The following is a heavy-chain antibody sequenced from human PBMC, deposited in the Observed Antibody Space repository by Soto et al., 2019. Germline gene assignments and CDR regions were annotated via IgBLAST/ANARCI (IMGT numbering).Heavy chain of an antibody. CDR1: GGSISSGDYY. V-gene: IGHV4-30-4*01. D-gene: IGHD3-10*01. CDR2: IYYSGST. CDR3: ARDEITMVRGVITKGYYYGMDV. J-gene: IGHJ6*02. Sequence: SSETLSLTCTVSGGSISSGDYYWSWIRQPPGKGLEWIGYIYYSGSTYYNPSLKSRVTISVDTSKNQFSLKLSSVTAADTAVYYCARDEITMVRGVITKGYYYGMDVWGQGTTVTVS.